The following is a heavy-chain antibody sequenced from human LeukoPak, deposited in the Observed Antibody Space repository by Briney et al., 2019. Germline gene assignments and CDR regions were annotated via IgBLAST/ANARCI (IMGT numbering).Heavy chain of an antibody. J-gene: IGHJ5*02. CDR1: GFTFSNSG. CDR3: ARDYYYDSSGFYAP. CDR2: IWYDGSNK. V-gene: IGHV3-33*01. Sequence: GGSLRLSCAASGFTFSNSGMHWVRQAPGKGLEWEAVIWYDGSNKYYADSVKGRFTISRDNSKNTLYLQMNSLRAEDTAVYYCARDYYYDSSGFYAPWGQGTLVTVSS. D-gene: IGHD3-22*01.